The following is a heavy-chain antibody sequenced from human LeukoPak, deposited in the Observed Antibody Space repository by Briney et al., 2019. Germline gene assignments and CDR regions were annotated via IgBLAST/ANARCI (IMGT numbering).Heavy chain of an antibody. J-gene: IGHJ4*02. D-gene: IGHD3-22*01. V-gene: IGHV3-33*01. CDR2: IWYDGSNK. Sequence: GGSPRLSCAASGFTFSSYGMHWVRQAPGKGLEWVAVIWYDGSNKYYADSVKGRFTISRDNSKNTLYLQMNSLRAEDTAVYYCARDHYYDSSGYFDYWGQGTLVTVSS. CDR1: GFTFSSYG. CDR3: ARDHYYDSSGYFDY.